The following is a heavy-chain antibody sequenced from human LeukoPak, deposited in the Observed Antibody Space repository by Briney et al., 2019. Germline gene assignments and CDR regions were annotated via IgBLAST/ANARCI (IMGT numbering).Heavy chain of an antibody. CDR1: GYTFTGYY. D-gene: IGHD2-2*01. CDR2: INPNSGST. Sequence: ASVKVSCKASGYTFTGYYMHWVRQAPGQGLEWMGWINPNSGSTNYAQKFQGRVTMTRDTSISTAYMELSRLRSDDTAVYYCARDKGYCSSTSCLVLDYWGQGTLVTVSS. V-gene: IGHV1-2*02. J-gene: IGHJ4*02. CDR3: ARDKGYCSSTSCLVLDY.